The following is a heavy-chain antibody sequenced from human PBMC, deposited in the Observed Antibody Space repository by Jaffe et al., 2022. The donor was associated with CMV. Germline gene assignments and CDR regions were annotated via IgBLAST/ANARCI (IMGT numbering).Heavy chain of an antibody. J-gene: IGHJ3*02. D-gene: IGHD4-17*01. CDR2: IYYSGST. CDR1: GGSISSYY. V-gene: IGHV4-59*01. CDR3: ARDPSLDGYGDYGAFDI. Sequence: QVQLQESGPGLVKPSETLSLTCTVSGGSISSYYWSWIRQPPGKGLEWIGYIYYSGSTNYNPSLKSRVTISVDTSKNQFSLKLSSVTAADTAVYYCARDPSLDGYGDYGAFDIWGQGTMVTVSS.